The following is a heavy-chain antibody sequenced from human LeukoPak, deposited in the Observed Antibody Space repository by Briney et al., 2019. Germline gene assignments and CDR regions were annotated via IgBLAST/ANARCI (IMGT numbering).Heavy chain of an antibody. J-gene: IGHJ4*02. CDR1: GFTFSGYG. CDR3: AKALEYASSSGGDY. D-gene: IGHD6-6*01. Sequence: GGSLRLSCAASGFTFSGYGMHWVRQAPGKGLEWVAFIRFDGSNKYYTDSVKGRFTISRDNSKNTLYLQMNSLRTEDTAVYYCAKALEYASSSGGDYWGQGTLVTVSS. CDR2: IRFDGSNK. V-gene: IGHV3-30*02.